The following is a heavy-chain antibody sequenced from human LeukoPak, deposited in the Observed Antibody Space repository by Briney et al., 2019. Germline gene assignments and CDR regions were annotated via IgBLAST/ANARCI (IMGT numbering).Heavy chain of an antibody. J-gene: IGHJ3*02. CDR1: GYTFTGYY. D-gene: IGHD6-6*01. Sequence: ASVKVSCKASGYTFTGYYIHWGRQAPGQGLEWMGWIYPYSGDTNYAQNFQRRVTMTRATSISTAYMELSSLKSDDTAVYYCARDRNSGSSLDIWGQGTMVTVSS. V-gene: IGHV1-2*02. CDR3: ARDRNSGSSLDI. CDR2: IYPYSGDT.